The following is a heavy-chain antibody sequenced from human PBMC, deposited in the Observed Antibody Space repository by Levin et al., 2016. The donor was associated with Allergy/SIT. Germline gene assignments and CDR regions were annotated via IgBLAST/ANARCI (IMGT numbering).Heavy chain of an antibody. J-gene: IGHJ4*02. CDR2: IYPGNSDT. CDR3: ARWFDDSSGYLFDY. Sequence: VRQMPGKGLEWMGIIYPGNSDTRYSPSFQGQVTISADKSITTAYLQWSSLKASGTAMYYCARWFDDSSGYLFDYWGQGTLVTVSS. D-gene: IGHD3-22*01. V-gene: IGHV5-51*01.